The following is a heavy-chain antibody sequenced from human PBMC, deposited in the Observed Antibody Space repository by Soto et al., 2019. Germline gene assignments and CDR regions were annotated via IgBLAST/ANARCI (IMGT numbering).Heavy chain of an antibody. V-gene: IGHV1-18*04. CDR2: ISVYXGNT. D-gene: IGHD5-12*01. CDR3: ATSYDSGFDP. CDR1: GYTFTSYG. Sequence: ASVKVSCTASGYTFTSYGISWVRQAPGQGLEWMVWISVYXGNTDYAQRFQGRVTMTTDTSRITAYMELRSLRSDDTAVYYCATSYDSGFDPWGQGTLVTVS. J-gene: IGHJ5*02.